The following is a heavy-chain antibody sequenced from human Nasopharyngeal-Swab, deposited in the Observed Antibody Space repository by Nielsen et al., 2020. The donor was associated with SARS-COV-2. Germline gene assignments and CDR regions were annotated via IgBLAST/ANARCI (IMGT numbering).Heavy chain of an antibody. Sequence: ASVKVSCKASGYSLTTSAMQWVRQAPGQGLEWVGWINAGSGKTRYSEKLQDRVTITRDTAATTVYMELTGLTTEDSAVYYCARGSGLTTDFDYWGQGTQVTVSS. J-gene: IGHJ4*02. CDR3: ARGSGLTTDFDY. CDR1: GYSLTTSA. D-gene: IGHD4-17*01. CDR2: INAGSGKT. V-gene: IGHV1-3*01.